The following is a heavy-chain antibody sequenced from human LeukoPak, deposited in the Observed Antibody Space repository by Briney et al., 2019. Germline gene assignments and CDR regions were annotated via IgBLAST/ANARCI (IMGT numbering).Heavy chain of an antibody. CDR2: ISYDGNNK. V-gene: IGHV3-30-3*01. CDR1: GFTFSSYA. CDR3: AREVYYGSGSYFDY. D-gene: IGHD3-10*01. Sequence: GGSLRLSCAASGFTFSSYAMHWVRQTPGKGLEWVAVISYDGNNKYYADSVKGRFTISRDNSKNTLYLQMNSLRTDDTAVYYCAREVYYGSGSYFDYWGQGTLVTVSS. J-gene: IGHJ4*02.